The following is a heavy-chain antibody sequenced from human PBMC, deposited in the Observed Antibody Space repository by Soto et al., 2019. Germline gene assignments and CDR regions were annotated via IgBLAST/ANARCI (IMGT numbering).Heavy chain of an antibody. Sequence: GGSLRLSCAASGFTFSSYAMSWVRQAPGKGLEWVSAISGSGGRTYYADSVKGRFTISRDNSKNTLYLQMNSLRAEDTAVYYCAKDPIGAYDYDSRYIWGQGTMVTVSS. J-gene: IGHJ3*02. CDR3: AKDPIGAYDYDSRYI. CDR2: ISGSGGRT. CDR1: GFTFSSYA. V-gene: IGHV3-23*01. D-gene: IGHD3-22*01.